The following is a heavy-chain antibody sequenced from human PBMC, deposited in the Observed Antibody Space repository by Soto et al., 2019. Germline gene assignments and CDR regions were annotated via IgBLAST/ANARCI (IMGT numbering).Heavy chain of an antibody. Sequence: SETLSLTCTVSGGSISSYYRSWIRQPPGKGLEWIGYIYYSGSTNYNPSLKSRVTISVDTSKNQFSLKLSSVTAADTAVYYCARDRITGTRYSWFDPWGQGTLVTVSS. J-gene: IGHJ5*02. CDR1: GGSISSYY. CDR3: ARDRITGTRYSWFDP. V-gene: IGHV4-59*01. CDR2: IYYSGST. D-gene: IGHD1-7*01.